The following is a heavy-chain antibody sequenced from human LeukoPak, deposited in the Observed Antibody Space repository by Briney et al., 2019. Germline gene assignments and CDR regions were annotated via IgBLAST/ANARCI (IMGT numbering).Heavy chain of an antibody. V-gene: IGHV3-21*01. J-gene: IGHJ4*02. D-gene: IGHD1-26*01. CDR2: ISSSGDYI. CDR1: GFTFSSYT. CDR3: AKEGVGALDY. Sequence: GGSLRLSCAASGFTFSSYTINWVRQAPGKGLAWVSSISSSGDYIYYADSVKGRFTISRDNAKNSLFLQMNSLRAEDTAVYYCAKEGVGALDYWGQGTLVTVSS.